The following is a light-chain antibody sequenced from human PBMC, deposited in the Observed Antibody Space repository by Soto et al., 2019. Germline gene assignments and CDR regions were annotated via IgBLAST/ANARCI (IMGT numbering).Light chain of an antibody. CDR3: AAWDDSLSGRV. Sequence: QSVLTQPPSVSGAPGQRVTISCTGSSSNIGAGYDVHWYQQLPGTAPKLLIYSNNQRPSGVPDRFSGSKSGTSASLAISGLRSEDEADYYCAAWDDSLSGRVFGGGTKLTVL. J-gene: IGLJ2*01. CDR2: SNN. V-gene: IGLV1-47*02. CDR1: SSNIGAGYD.